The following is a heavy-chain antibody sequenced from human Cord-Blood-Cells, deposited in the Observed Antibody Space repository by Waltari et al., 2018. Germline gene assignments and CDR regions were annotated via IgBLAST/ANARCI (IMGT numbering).Heavy chain of an antibody. D-gene: IGHD5-18*01. V-gene: IGHV3-53*01. Sequence: EVQLVESGGGLIQPGGSLRLSCAASGFTVSSNYMSWVRQAPGKGLGGVSVIVSGGRTYDSDSVKGRFTISRDDSNSTVYVQMNSVRAEDAAVYYCARVGPVQLWMSTFDCWGQGTLVTVSS. CDR1: GFTVSSNY. CDR2: IVSGGRT. CDR3: ARVGPVQLWMSTFDC. J-gene: IGHJ4*02.